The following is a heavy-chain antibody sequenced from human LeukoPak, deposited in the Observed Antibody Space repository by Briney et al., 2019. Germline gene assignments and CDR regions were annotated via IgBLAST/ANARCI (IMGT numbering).Heavy chain of an antibody. D-gene: IGHD4-17*01. CDR3: ARDSAGYGDYGIINY. CDR2: ISSSSSTI. CDR1: GFTFSSYS. V-gene: IGHV3-48*01. J-gene: IGHJ4*02. Sequence: PGGALRLSCAASGFTFSSYSMNWVRQAPGKGLEWVSYISSSSSTIYYADSVKGRFTISRDNAKNSLYLQMNSLRAEDTAVYYCARDSAGYGDYGIINYWVQGTLVTVSS.